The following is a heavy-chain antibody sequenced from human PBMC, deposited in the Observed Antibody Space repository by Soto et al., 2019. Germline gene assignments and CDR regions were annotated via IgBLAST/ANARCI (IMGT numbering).Heavy chain of an antibody. CDR2: IYYSGRT. CDR3: ARGYCSSTSCYIWDNWFDP. CDR1: GASITSYY. V-gene: IGHV4-59*01. Sequence: SETLSLTCTVTGASITSYYWSWIPQPTGKGLEWIGYIYYSGRTNYNPSLKSRVTISVDTSKNQFSLKLSSVTAADTAVYYCARGYCSSTSCYIWDNWFDPWGQGTLVTVS. J-gene: IGHJ5*02. D-gene: IGHD2-2*02.